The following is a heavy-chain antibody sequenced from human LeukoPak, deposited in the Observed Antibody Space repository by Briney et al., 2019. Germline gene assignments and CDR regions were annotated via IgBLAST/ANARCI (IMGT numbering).Heavy chain of an antibody. CDR2: IYNSGST. Sequence: SETLSLTCTVSGGSVTSGSYYWSSIRQPPGKGLGWIGYIYNSGSTNYNPSLKSRVTISVDTSKDQFSLKLSSVSAADTAVYYCARAGVTHDAFDIWGQGTMVTVSS. V-gene: IGHV4-61*01. CDR1: GGSVTSGSYY. D-gene: IGHD3-10*01. CDR3: ARAGVTHDAFDI. J-gene: IGHJ3*02.